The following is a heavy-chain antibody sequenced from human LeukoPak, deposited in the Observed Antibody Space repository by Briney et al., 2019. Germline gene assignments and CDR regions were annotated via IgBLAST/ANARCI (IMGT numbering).Heavy chain of an antibody. V-gene: IGHV4-30-4*01. CDR1: GGSISSGDYY. CDR2: IYYSGST. D-gene: IGHD6-13*01. Sequence: PSQTLSLTCTVSGGSISSGDYYWSWIRQPPGKGLEWIGYIYYSGSTYYNPSLKSRVTISVDTSKNQFSLKLSSVTAADTAVYYCASLRNYIATGEPWGQGALVTVSS. J-gene: IGHJ4*02. CDR3: ASLRNYIATGEP.